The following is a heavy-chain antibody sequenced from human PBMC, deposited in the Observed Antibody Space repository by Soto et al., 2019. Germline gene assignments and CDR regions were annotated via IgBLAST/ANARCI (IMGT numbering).Heavy chain of an antibody. Sequence: QVPLVQSGAEVKQTGSSVKISCKTSGHPLSYRYLHWFRQATGQASEWMGRMRPIIGDTNNAQKVHDRLTLTRYRPMTTAYMELRSLTFDDTAIYYCAGEGSYETLSGNSHIFDWGQGNLFSVSS. V-gene: IGHV1-45*02. CDR1: GHPLSYRY. CDR2: MRPIIGDT. D-gene: IGHD3-9*01. J-gene: IGHJ4*02. CDR3: AGEGSYETLSGNSHIFD.